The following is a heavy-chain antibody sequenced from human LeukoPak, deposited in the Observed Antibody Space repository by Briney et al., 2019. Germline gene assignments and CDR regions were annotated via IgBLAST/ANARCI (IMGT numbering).Heavy chain of an antibody. Sequence: GGSLRLSCAASGFTVSSNYMSWVRQAPGKGLEWVSIIYRGGSTNYADSVKGRFTISRDTSKNTLYLQMNSLRAEDTAVYYCARLSANSSAYFFDYWGQGTLVTVSS. CDR3: ARLSANSSAYFFDY. D-gene: IGHD3-22*01. CDR2: IYRGGST. V-gene: IGHV3-66*04. CDR1: GFTVSSNY. J-gene: IGHJ4*02.